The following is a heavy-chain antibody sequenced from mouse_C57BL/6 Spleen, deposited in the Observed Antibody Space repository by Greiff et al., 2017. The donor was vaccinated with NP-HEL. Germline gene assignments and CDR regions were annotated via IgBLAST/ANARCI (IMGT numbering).Heavy chain of an antibody. Sequence: EVQLVESGGGLVKPGGSLKLSCAASGFTFSDYGMHWVRQAPEKGLEWVAYISSGSSTIYYADTVKGRFTISRDNAKNTLFLQMTSLRSEDTAMYYCARDDDYRAMDYWGQGTSVTVSS. CDR2: ISSGSSTI. CDR1: GFTFSDYG. D-gene: IGHD2-3*01. J-gene: IGHJ4*01. V-gene: IGHV5-17*01. CDR3: ARDDDYRAMDY.